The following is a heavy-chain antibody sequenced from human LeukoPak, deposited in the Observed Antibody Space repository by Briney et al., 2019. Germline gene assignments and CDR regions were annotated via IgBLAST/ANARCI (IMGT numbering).Heavy chain of an antibody. CDR1: GGSISSYY. CDR2: IYYSGST. CDR3: ARATWTNFYFDY. Sequence: SETLSLTCTVSGGSISSYYWSWIRQPPGKGLEWIGYIYYSGSTNYNPSLRSRVTISEDTSKNQFSLKVTSVTAADTAVYYCARATWTNFYFDYWGQGALVTVSS. D-gene: IGHD1-1*01. V-gene: IGHV4-59*08. J-gene: IGHJ4*02.